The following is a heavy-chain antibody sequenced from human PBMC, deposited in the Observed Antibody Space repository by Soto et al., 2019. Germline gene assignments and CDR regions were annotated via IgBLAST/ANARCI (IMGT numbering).Heavy chain of an antibody. CDR3: ATSLGFTTMVRGVLDV. V-gene: IGHV3-30*03. Sequence: SLRLSRAPSPLTFRSSGMHRVRQAQGKGLEWVAVISYDGSNKYYADSVKGRFTISRDNSKNTLYLQMNSLRAEDTAVYYCATSLGFTTMVRGVLDVWGQGTTVTVSS. CDR2: ISYDGSNK. J-gene: IGHJ6*02. CDR1: PLTFRSSG. D-gene: IGHD3-10*01.